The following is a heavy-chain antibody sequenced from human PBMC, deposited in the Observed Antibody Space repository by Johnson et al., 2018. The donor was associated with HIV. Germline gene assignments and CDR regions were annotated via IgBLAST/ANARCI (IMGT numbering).Heavy chain of an antibody. V-gene: IGHV3-11*01. J-gene: IGHJ3*02. CDR1: GFTFSDYY. CDR2: MSSSGSTI. D-gene: IGHD5-24*01. CDR3: ARRSGYAFDI. Sequence: QVQLVESGGGLVKPGGSLRLSCAASGFTFSDYYMSWIRQAPGTGLEWISYMSSSGSTIYHAESVKGRFTISRDNANRSLYLEMNSLRAEDTAVYYCARRSGYAFDIWGQGTMVNVSS.